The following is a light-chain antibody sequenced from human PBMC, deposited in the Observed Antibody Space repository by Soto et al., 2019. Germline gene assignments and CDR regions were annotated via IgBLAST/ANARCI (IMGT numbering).Light chain of an antibody. CDR2: DDS. CDR3: SSHSGASTDV. CDR1: SSDVGGYNY. J-gene: IGLJ7*01. Sequence: QYVLTHHASVSGSPGQSITLAFNGTSSDVGGYNYVSWYQQPPGKAPKLMIYDDSDRPPGVSNRFSGSKSGTTASLTISVFQAAAEADYYCSSHSGASTDVFGGGTKLTVL. V-gene: IGLV2-14*01.